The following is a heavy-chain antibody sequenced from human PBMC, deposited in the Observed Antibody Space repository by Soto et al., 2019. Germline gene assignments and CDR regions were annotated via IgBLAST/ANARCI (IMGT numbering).Heavy chain of an antibody. CDR1: GFTSA. J-gene: IGHJ3*01. Sequence: SVKVSCKASGFTSAVQWVRQARGQHLEWIGWIVVGSGDTYYAQKFQDRVIISRDRSTSIAYMELRSLRSDDTAVYYCTAGEGGYRALDFWGQGTMVTVSS. V-gene: IGHV1-58*01. D-gene: IGHD3-22*01. CDR2: IVVGSGDT. CDR3: TAGEGGYRALDF.